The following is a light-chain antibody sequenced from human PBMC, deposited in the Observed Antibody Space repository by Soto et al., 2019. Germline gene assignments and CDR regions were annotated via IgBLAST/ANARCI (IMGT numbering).Light chain of an antibody. CDR2: GAS. Sequence: EIVLTQSPGTLSLSPGERGTLSCRASQSVSSSHLAWYQQKPGLAPRLLIYGASIRATGIPDRFNGSGSGTDFTLNISRLEPEDFAVYYCQQYGSSLQTFGQGTKV. V-gene: IGKV3-20*01. CDR1: QSVSSSH. J-gene: IGKJ1*01. CDR3: QQYGSSLQT.